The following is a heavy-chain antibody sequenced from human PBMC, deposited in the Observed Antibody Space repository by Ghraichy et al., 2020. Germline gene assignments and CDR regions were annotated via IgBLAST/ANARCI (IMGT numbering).Heavy chain of an antibody. V-gene: IGHV3-7*03. Sequence: GGSLRLSCAASGFTANRHWMSWVRQAPGTGLEWVANINQDGSQKHYVDSVKGRFTISRDNAKNSLYLQMNSLRVEDTAVYYCARYYFYYGMDVWGQATTVTVSS. CDR1: GFTANRHW. CDR3: ARYYFYYGMDV. CDR2: INQDGSQK. J-gene: IGHJ6*02.